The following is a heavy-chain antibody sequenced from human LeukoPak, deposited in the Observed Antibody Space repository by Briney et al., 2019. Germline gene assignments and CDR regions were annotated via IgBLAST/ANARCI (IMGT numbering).Heavy chain of an antibody. V-gene: IGHV3-74*01. CDR2: INSDGSST. CDR1: GFTFSSYW. J-gene: IGHJ3*02. CDR3: ARTGSRIVVEDDAFDI. D-gene: IGHD3-22*01. Sequence: GGSLRLSCAASGFTFSSYWMHWVRQAQGKGLVWVSHINSDGSSTIYADSVKGRLTISRDNAKNTLYLQMNSLRAEDTAVYYCARTGSRIVVEDDAFDIWGQGTMVTVSS.